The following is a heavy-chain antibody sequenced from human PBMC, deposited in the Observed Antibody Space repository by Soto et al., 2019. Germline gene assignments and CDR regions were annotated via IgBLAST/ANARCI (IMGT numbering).Heavy chain of an antibody. CDR2: IYYLGIT. D-gene: IGHD3-10*01. CDR1: GGSIDSSNHF. Sequence: SETLSLTCTVSGGSIDSSNHFWGWIRQTPGKGPEWIGSIYYLGITNYNPSLKSRVTISIDTSKSQFSLKVTSVSAADTAVYYCAGHSGEFLDYWGQGTLVTVSS. V-gene: IGHV4-39*01. J-gene: IGHJ4*02. CDR3: AGHSGEFLDY.